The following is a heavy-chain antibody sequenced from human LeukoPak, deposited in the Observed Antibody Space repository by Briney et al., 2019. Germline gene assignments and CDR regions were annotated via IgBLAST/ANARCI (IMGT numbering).Heavy chain of an antibody. CDR2: INHSGST. D-gene: IGHD2-15*01. CDR1: GGSFSGYY. CDR3: AREAVVVAATPAGIWFDP. V-gene: IGHV4-34*01. J-gene: IGHJ5*02. Sequence: PSETLSLTCAVYGGSFSGYYWSWIRQPPGKGLEWIGEINHSGSTNYNPSLKSRVTISVDTSKNQFSLKLSSVTAADTAVYYCAREAVVVAATPAGIWFDPRGQGTLVTVSS.